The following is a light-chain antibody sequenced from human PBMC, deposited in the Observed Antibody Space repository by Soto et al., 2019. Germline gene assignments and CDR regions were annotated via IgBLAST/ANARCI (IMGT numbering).Light chain of an antibody. Sequence: EIVLTQSPGTLSLSPGERATLSWRASQSVSSSYLAWYQQKPGQAPRLIIYGASSRATGIPDRFSGSGSGTDLTLTISSLETEDFANYYCQQSYSTPPGTFGQGTKVDIK. CDR3: QQSYSTPPGT. CDR1: QSVSSSY. V-gene: IGKV3-20*01. J-gene: IGKJ1*01. CDR2: GAS.